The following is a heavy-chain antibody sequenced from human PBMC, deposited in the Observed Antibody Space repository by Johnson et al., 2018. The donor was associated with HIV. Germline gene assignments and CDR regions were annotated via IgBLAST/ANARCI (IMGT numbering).Heavy chain of an antibody. D-gene: IGHD1-26*01. V-gene: IGHV3-30*19. CDR2: ISYDGSDN. CDR1: GFTFSSYG. J-gene: IGHJ3*01. Sequence: QVQLVESGGGVVQPGGSLRLSCAASGFTFSSYGMHWVRQAPGKGLAWVAVISYDGSDNYSADSVKGRFTISRDSSKNTLYLQMNSLRAEDTALYYCAKGRMGASGSYNVWGQGTMVTVSS. CDR3: AKGRMGASGSYNV.